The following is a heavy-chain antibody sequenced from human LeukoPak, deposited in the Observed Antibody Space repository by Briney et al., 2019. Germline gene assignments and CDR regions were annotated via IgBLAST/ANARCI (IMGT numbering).Heavy chain of an antibody. J-gene: IGHJ3*02. CDR3: ATGLTKLLVAFDI. V-gene: IGHV1-2*02. CDR1: GYTFTGYY. D-gene: IGHD2/OR15-2a*01. CDR2: INPNSGGT. Sequence: EASVKVSCKASGYTFTGYYIHWVRQAPGQGLEWMGWINPNSGGTNYAQRFQGRVTMTRDTSISTAYMELSRLRSDDTAVYYCATGLTKLLVAFDIWGQGTMVTVSS.